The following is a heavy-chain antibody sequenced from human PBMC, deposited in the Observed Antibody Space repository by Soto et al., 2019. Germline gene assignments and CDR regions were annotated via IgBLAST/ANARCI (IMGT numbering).Heavy chain of an antibody. V-gene: IGHV2-5*02. Sequence: QITLNESGPTLVKPTHTLTLTCTFSGFSLTTSGAGVGGIRQPPGKPLEWLGIIFWDDAKRYNPSLQTRLTITKGTSNDQVVLTMTDMDPVDTATYFCARHRNRFDHWGPGTLVTVSS. CDR2: IFWDDAK. J-gene: IGHJ5*02. CDR3: ARHRNRFDH. CDR1: GFSLTTSGAG.